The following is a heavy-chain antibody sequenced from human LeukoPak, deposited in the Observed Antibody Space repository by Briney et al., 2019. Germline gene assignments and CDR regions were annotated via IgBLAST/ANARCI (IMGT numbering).Heavy chain of an antibody. V-gene: IGHV1-69*05. J-gene: IGHJ4*02. CDR1: GGTFSSYA. CDR3: PSFGGYDLGDY. D-gene: IGHD5-12*01. Sequence: GASVKVSCKASGGTFSSYAISWVRQAPGQGLEWMGGIIPIFGTANYAQKFQGRVTITTDESTSTAYMELSSLRSEDTAVYYYPSFGGYDLGDYWGQGTLVTVSS. CDR2: IIPIFGTA.